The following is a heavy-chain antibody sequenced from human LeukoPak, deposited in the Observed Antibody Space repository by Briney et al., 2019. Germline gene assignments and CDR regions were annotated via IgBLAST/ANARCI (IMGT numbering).Heavy chain of an antibody. CDR2: ISGSGGST. CDR1: GFTFSSFA. CDR3: AKDSYYDRSGYYST. Sequence: PGGSLRLSCAASGFTFSSFAMSWVRPAPGKGLEWVSGISGSGGSTYYADSVKGRFTISRDRSKDTLYLQMNSLRAEDTALYYCAKDSYYDRSGYYSTWGQGTLVTVSS. D-gene: IGHD3-22*01. V-gene: IGHV3-23*01. J-gene: IGHJ4*02.